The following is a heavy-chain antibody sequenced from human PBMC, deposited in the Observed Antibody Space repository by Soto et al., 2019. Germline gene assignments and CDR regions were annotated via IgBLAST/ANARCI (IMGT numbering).Heavy chain of an antibody. D-gene: IGHD2-15*01. J-gene: IGHJ6*02. Sequence: LSLTCTVSGGSISSYYWSWIRQPAGKGLEWIGRIYTSGSTNYNPSLKSRVTMSVDTSKNQFSLKLSSVTAADTAVYYCARDQRDCSGGSCYYYGMDVWGQGTTVTVSS. V-gene: IGHV4-4*07. CDR2: IYTSGST. CDR1: GGSISSYY. CDR3: ARDQRDCSGGSCYYYGMDV.